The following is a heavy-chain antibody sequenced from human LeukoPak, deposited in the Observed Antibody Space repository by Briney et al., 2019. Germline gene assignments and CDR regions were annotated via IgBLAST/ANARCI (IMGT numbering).Heavy chain of an antibody. D-gene: IGHD6-13*01. CDR1: GFTFSSYS. J-gene: IGHJ3*02. CDR2: ISSSSSTI. CDR3: ARDLIAAAGGYDAFDI. V-gene: IGHV3-48*01. Sequence: GSLRLSCAASGFTFSSYSMNWVRQAPGKGLEWVSYISSSSSTIYYADSVKGRFTISRDNAKNSLNLQMNSLRAEDTAVYYCARDLIAAAGGYDAFDIWGQGTMVTVSS.